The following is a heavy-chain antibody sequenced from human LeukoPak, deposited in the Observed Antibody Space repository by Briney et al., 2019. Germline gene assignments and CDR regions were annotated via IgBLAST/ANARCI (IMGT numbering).Heavy chain of an antibody. CDR3: ARALSQQLIRYSQD. V-gene: IGHV3-23*01. D-gene: IGHD1-1*01. Sequence: GGSLRLSCAASGFTFSNFAMSWVRQTPGKGLEWVSGISGSGANSYYADSVKGRFTISRDNSKNTLCLQMNSLRADDTAVYYCARALSQQLIRYSQDWGQGALVTVSS. CDR1: GFTFSNFA. J-gene: IGHJ1*01. CDR2: ISGSGANS.